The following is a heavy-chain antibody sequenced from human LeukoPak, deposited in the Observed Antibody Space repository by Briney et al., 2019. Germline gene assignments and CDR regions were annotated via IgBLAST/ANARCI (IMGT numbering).Heavy chain of an antibody. D-gene: IGHD1-26*01. CDR2: ISSSGSTI. CDR3: ARDPNRIVGAHIDY. CDR1: GFTFSDYY. V-gene: IGHV3-11*01. Sequence: GGSLRLSCAASGFTFSDYYLSWIRQAPGKGLEWVSYISSSGSTIYYADSVKGRFIISRDNAKNSLYLQMNSLRAEDTAVYYCARDPNRIVGAHIDYWGQGTLVTVSS. J-gene: IGHJ4*02.